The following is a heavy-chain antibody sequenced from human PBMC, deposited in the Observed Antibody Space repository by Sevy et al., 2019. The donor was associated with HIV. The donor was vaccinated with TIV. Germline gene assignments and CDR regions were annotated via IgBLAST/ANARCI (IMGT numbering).Heavy chain of an antibody. Sequence: GGSLRLSCAASGFIFNNYWMHWVRQAPGKGLEWVANINDHGSTIYYLDSVKGRFTLSRDNAKNSLFLEMNSLRVDDTAVYYCARAIGAGAAYWDQGTPVTVSS. D-gene: IGHD6-13*01. V-gene: IGHV3-7*03. CDR3: ARAIGAGAAY. CDR2: INDHGSTI. J-gene: IGHJ4*02. CDR1: GFIFNNYW.